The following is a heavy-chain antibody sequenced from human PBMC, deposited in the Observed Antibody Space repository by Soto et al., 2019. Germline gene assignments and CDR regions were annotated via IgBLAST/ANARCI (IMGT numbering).Heavy chain of an antibody. CDR2: IIPIFGTA. J-gene: IGHJ4*02. V-gene: IGHV1-69*13. Sequence: ASVKVSCKASGGTFSSYAISWVRQAPGQGLEWMGGIIPIFGTANYAQKFQGRVTITADESTSTAYMELSSLRSEDTAVYYCARGNYDYVWGSYRYWDYWGQGTLVTVSS. CDR3: ARGNYDYVWGSYRYWDY. CDR1: GGTFSSYA. D-gene: IGHD3-16*02.